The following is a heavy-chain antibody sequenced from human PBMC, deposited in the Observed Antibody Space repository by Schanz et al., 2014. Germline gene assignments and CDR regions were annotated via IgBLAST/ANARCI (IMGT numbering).Heavy chain of an antibody. CDR2: ISHSGGSK. J-gene: IGHJ4*02. Sequence: VQLLQFGGGVVQPGRSLRLSCAASGFTFNSYAMTWVRQAPGKGLEWVSSISHSGGSKYYADSVKGRFTISRDNSENTLYLQMNTLRAEDTAVYYCARDRGYCSGGSCLTFDYWGQGTLVTVSS. V-gene: IGHV3-23*01. CDR3: ARDRGYCSGGSCLTFDY. D-gene: IGHD2-15*01. CDR1: GFTFNSYA.